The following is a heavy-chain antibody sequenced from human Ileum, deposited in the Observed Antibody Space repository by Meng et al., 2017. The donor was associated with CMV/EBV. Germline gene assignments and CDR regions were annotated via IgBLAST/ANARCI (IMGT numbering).Heavy chain of an antibody. CDR3: ARDRSSSWYKDWFAP. V-gene: IGHV4-4*07. Sequence: SGPGLVKPPWTLSLNCTVFGGSINNYYWSWIRQSAEKGLEWIGRIYAKGNTNYNPSLQSRVTMSVDTSKNQFSLKLSSVTAADTAVYYCARDRSSSWYKDWFAPWGQGTLVTVSS. CDR2: IYAKGNT. J-gene: IGHJ5*02. D-gene: IGHD6-13*01. CDR1: GGSINNYY.